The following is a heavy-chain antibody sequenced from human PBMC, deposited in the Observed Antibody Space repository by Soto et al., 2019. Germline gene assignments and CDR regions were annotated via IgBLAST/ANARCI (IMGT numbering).Heavy chain of an antibody. CDR3: ARGDSTDCSNGVCAFFYNHDMDV. CDR1: GYSFTDYH. D-gene: IGHD2-8*01. CDR2: INPKSGGT. V-gene: IGHV1-2*04. J-gene: IGHJ6*02. Sequence: QVQLVQSGTEVKKPGASVKVSCKASGYSFTDYHIHCVRQAPGQGLEWLGRINPKSGGTSTAQKFQGWVTMTTDTSTSTASMELTRLTSDDTAIYYCARGDSTDCSNGVCAFFYNHDMDVWGQGTTVTVSS.